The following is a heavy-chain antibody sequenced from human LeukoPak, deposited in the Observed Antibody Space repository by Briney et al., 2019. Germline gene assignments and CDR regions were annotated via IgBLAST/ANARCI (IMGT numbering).Heavy chain of an antibody. J-gene: IGHJ3*02. D-gene: IGHD2-15*01. CDR2: IYSGGST. CDR1: GFTVSSNY. CDR3: TKDSKELLPHDAFDI. Sequence: GGSLRLSCVASGFTVSSNYMSWVRQAPGKGLEWVSVIYSGGSTEYADSVKGRFTVSRDNSKNTLYLQMNSLRAEDTAVYYCTKDSKELLPHDAFDIWGQGTMVTVSS. V-gene: IGHV3-66*01.